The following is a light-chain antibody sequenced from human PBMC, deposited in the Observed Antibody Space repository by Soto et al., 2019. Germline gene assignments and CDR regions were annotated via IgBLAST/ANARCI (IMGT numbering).Light chain of an antibody. CDR2: GPA. CDR3: QQYKNWPIT. J-gene: IGKJ5*01. Sequence: EIVMTQSPATLSVSPGERATLSCRASQSVSGDLAWYQQKPGQSPRLLIYGPATRATGIPARFSGSGSGTEFTLTISGLQSEDFAIYFCQQYKNWPITFGRGTRLEIK. CDR1: QSVSGD. V-gene: IGKV3-15*01.